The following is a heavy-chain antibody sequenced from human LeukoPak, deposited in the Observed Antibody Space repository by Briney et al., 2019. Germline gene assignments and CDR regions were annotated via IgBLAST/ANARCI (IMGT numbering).Heavy chain of an antibody. CDR3: AKALNYYDSTFDY. CDR1: GFTFSSYW. Sequence: PGGSLRLSCAASGFTFSSYWMSWVRQAPGKGLEWVANIKQDGSEKYYVDSVKGRFTISRGNAKNSLYLQMNSLRAEDTALYYCAKALNYYDSTFDYWGQGTLVTVSS. CDR2: IKQDGSEK. V-gene: IGHV3-7*03. J-gene: IGHJ4*02. D-gene: IGHD3-22*01.